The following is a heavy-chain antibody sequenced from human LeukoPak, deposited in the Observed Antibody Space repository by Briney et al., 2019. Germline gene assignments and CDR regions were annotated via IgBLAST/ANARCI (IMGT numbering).Heavy chain of an antibody. D-gene: IGHD4-17*01. CDR1: GFTFSSYT. CDR3: ARVAYADYPTPIDY. J-gene: IGHJ4*02. V-gene: IGHV3-21*01. Sequence: GGSLRLSCAASGFTFSSYTMNWVRQAPGKGLEWVSSISGTGTDIYFADSLKGRFTISRDNAKSSLYLQMNSLRAEDTAVYYCARVAYADYPTPIDYWGQGTLVTVSS. CDR2: ISGTGTDI.